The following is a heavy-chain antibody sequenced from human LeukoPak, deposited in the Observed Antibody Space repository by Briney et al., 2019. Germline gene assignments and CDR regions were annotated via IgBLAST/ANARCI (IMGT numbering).Heavy chain of an antibody. J-gene: IGHJ6*02. CDR2: ISSSSSTI. V-gene: IGHV3-48*04. Sequence: PGGSLRLSCAASGFTFSSYSMNWVRQAPGKGLEWVSYISSSSSTIYYADSVKGRFTISRDNAKNSLYLQMNSLRAEDTAVYYCAREDSSGYNYGMDVWAKGPRSPSP. CDR1: GFTFSSYS. D-gene: IGHD3-22*01. CDR3: AREDSSGYNYGMDV.